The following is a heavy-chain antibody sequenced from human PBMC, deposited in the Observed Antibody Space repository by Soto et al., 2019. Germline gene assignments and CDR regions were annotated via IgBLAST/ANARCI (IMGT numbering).Heavy chain of an antibody. Sequence: EVQLLESGGGLVQPGGSLRLSCATSGFTLSNYAMKWVRQSPGKGLEWVSSISASGDSTYYPESVKGRFTVSRDNSKNALYLQIYSLRAEDTAVYYCTKVGSLTSYFTYDYWGKGALVTVSS. D-gene: IGHD3-9*01. CDR2: ISASGDST. V-gene: IGHV3-23*01. J-gene: IGHJ4*02. CDR1: GFTLSNYA. CDR3: TKVGSLTSYFTYDY.